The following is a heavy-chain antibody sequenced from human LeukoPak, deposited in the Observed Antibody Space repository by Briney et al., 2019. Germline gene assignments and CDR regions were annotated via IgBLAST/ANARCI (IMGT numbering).Heavy chain of an antibody. CDR3: ARDSIRDGTNSGFDP. Sequence: GSSVKVSCKASGGTFSSYAISWVRQAPGQGLEWMGRIIPIFGTANYAQKFQGRVTITTDESTSTAYMELSSLRSEDTAVYYCARDSIRDGTNSGFDPWGQGTLVTVSS. J-gene: IGHJ5*02. V-gene: IGHV1-69*05. CDR2: IIPIFGTA. D-gene: IGHD5-24*01. CDR1: GGTFSSYA.